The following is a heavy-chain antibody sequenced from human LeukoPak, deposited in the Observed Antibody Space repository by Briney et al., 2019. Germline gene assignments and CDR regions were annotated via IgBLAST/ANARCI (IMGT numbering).Heavy chain of an antibody. CDR3: ASPPWAMVYFDY. D-gene: IGHD5-18*01. CDR1: GFTFSSYA. CDR2: ISGSGGST. J-gene: IGHJ4*02. Sequence: GGSLRLSCAASGFTFSSYAMSWARQAPGKGLEWVSAISGSGGSTYYADSVKGRFTISRDNSKNTLYLQMNSLRAEDTAVYYCASPPWAMVYFDYWGQGTLVTVSS. V-gene: IGHV3-23*01.